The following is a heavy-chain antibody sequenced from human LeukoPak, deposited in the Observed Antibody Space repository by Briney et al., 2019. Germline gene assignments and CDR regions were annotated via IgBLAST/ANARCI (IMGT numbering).Heavy chain of an antibody. CDR3: ARVMVRGVPMRYDAFDI. J-gene: IGHJ3*02. CDR2: INPNSGGT. V-gene: IGHV1-2*06. D-gene: IGHD3-10*01. CDR1: GYTFTGYY. Sequence: GASVKVSCKASGYTFTGYYMHWVRQAPGQGLEWMGRINPNSGGTNYAQKFQGKVTMTRDTSISTAYMELSRLRSDDTAVYYCARVMVRGVPMRYDAFDIWGQGTMVTVSS.